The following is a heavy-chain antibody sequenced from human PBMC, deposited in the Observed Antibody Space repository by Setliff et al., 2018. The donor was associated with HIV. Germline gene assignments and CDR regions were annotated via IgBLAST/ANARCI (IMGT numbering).Heavy chain of an antibody. V-gene: IGHV4-4*02. CDR1: SGSISSSNG. J-gene: IGHJ6*03. D-gene: IGHD5-12*01. CDR2: IYHSGST. Sequence: KPSETLSLTCAVSSGSISSSNGWSWVRQPPGKELEWIGEIYHSGSTNYNPSLKSRVTISVDTSKKHFSLRLTSVTAADTAVYFCARGVIETDYDYVDIYYYNYMDVWGKGTTVTVSS. CDR3: ARGVIETDYDYVDIYYYNYMDV.